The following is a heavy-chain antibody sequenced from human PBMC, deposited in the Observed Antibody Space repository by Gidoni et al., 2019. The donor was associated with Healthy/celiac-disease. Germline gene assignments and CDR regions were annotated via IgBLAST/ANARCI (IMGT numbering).Heavy chain of an antibody. Sequence: EVQLLESGGGLVQPGGSLRLSCAASGFTFSSYAMSWVRQAPGKGLEWVSAISGSGGSTYYADSVKGRFTISRDNSKNTLYLQMNSLRAEDTAVYYCAKSCGSSSWYPHDAFDIWGQGTMVTVSS. CDR1: GFTFSSYA. CDR2: ISGSGGST. CDR3: AKSCGSSSWYPHDAFDI. D-gene: IGHD6-13*01. J-gene: IGHJ3*02. V-gene: IGHV3-23*01.